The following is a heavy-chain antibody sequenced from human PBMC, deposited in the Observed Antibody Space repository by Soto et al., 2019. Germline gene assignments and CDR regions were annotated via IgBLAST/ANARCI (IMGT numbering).Heavy chain of an antibody. CDR3: ARSRDQYYFDY. Sequence: QVQLVQSGAEVKKPGSSVKVSCKASGGTFSSYTISWVRQAPGQGLEWMGRIIPMLGIANYAQKFQGRVTXTXXKSTSTAYMELSSLRSEDTAVYYCARSRDQYYFDYWGQGTLVTVSS. J-gene: IGHJ4*02. V-gene: IGHV1-69*02. CDR2: IIPMLGIA. D-gene: IGHD2-21*02. CDR1: GGTFSSYT.